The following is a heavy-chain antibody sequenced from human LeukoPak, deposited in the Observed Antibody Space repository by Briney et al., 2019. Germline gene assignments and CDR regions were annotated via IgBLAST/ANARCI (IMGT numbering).Heavy chain of an antibody. CDR2: MNPKSGGT. CDR1: GYTFTGYY. J-gene: IGHJ4*02. V-gene: IGHV1-2*02. D-gene: IGHD2-15*01. Sequence: ASVKVSCKASGYTFTGYYVHWVRQAPGQGLEWMGWMNPKSGGTNYAQTFQGRVTMTRDTSINTAYMELSGLTSDDTAVYFCAKEEEVVVPATPYLRMPDYWGQGTLVTVSS. CDR3: AKEEEVVVPATPYLRMPDY.